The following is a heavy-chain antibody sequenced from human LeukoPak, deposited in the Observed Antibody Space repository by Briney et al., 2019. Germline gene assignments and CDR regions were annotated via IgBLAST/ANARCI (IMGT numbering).Heavy chain of an antibody. CDR2: IYPGDSDT. J-gene: IGHJ4*02. CDR1: GYSFTSYW. Sequence: KPGESLKISCKGSGYSFTSYWIGWVRQMPGKGLEWMGIIYPGDSDTRCSPSFQGQVTISADKSISTAYLQWSSLKASDTAMYYCARRVYSATLVSPFDYWGQGTLVTVSS. V-gene: IGHV5-51*01. D-gene: IGHD5-18*01. CDR3: ARRVYSATLVSPFDY.